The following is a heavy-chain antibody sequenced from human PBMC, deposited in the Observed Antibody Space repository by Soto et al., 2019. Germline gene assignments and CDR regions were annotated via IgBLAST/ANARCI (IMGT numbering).Heavy chain of an antibody. J-gene: IGHJ4*02. Sequence: PSETLSLTCSVSSASPSSSTYYWSWIRQPPGRGPEWIGSIYYSGNTYYKPSLKSRVSISIDTSRNQFSLKLTSVTAADTGVYYCASSSPFHYWGPGILVT. CDR3: ASSSPFHY. D-gene: IGHD6-6*01. CDR1: SASPSSSTYY. CDR2: IYYSGNT. V-gene: IGHV4-39*01.